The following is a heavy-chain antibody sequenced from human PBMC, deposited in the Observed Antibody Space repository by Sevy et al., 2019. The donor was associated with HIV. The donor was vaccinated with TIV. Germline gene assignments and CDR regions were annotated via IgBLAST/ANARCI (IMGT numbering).Heavy chain of an antibody. D-gene: IGHD3-22*01. CDR3: ARVLGSSGGYSEDY. V-gene: IGHV4-39*01. J-gene: IGHJ4*02. CDR1: GGSISSITHY. Sequence: SETLSLTCTVSGGSISSITHYWAWIRQPPGKGLEWVGNIYHSGSTYYNPSLKSRVTISVDTSRNQFSLKLTSVTAADTAVYYCARVLGSSGGYSEDYWGQGTLVTVSS. CDR2: IYHSGST.